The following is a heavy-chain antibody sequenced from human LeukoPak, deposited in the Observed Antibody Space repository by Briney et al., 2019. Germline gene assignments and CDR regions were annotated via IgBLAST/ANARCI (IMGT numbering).Heavy chain of an antibody. J-gene: IGHJ4*02. CDR2: IYYSGST. V-gene: IGHV4-59*08. CDR3: ARHRGLGSPYFDY. Sequence: PSETVSLTCTVSGDSIINYYSSWIRQSPGKGLEWIGYIYYSGSTKYNPSLKSRVTISVDPSKNQFSLKLSSVTAADTAVYYCARHRGLGSPYFDYWGQASLVTVPS. D-gene: IGHD3-10*01. CDR1: GDSIINYY.